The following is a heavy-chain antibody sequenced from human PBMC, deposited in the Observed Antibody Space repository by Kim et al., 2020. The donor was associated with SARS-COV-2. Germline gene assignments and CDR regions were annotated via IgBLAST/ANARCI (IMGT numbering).Heavy chain of an antibody. J-gene: IGHJ4*02. Sequence: GGSLRLSCAASGFTFSSYAISWVRQAPGKGLEWVSAISGSGGTTYYADSVKGRFIISRDNSKNTLYLQMNSLRAEDTAIYYCAKRLVSGTLDYWGQGTLVTVSS. CDR3: AKRLVSGTLDY. CDR1: GFTFSSYA. D-gene: IGHD1-20*01. V-gene: IGHV3-23*01. CDR2: ISGSGGTT.